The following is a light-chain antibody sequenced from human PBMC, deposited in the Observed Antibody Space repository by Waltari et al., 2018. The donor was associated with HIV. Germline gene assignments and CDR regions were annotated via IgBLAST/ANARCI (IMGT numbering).Light chain of an antibody. J-gene: IGLJ2*01. CDR2: DDS. CDR1: NIGSKS. CDR3: QVWDSSSDHTRV. V-gene: IGLV3-21*02. Sequence: SYVLTQPPSVSVAPGQTARITCGGNNIGSKSVHWYQQKPGQAPVLVVYDDSDRPSVLPLLFSGSNSGNTATLTISRVEAGDEADYYCQVWDSSSDHTRVFGGGTKLTVL.